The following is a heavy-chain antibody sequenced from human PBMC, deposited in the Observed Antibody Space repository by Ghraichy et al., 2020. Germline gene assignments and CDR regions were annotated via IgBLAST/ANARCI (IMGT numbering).Heavy chain of an antibody. V-gene: IGHV4-61*01. Sequence: SETLSLTCTVSGGSVSSGSYYWSWIRQPPGKGLEWIGYIYYSGSTNYNPSLKSRVTISVDTSKNQFSLKLSSVTAADTAVYYCARDGGRTLYHIYYYMDVWGKGTTVTVSS. J-gene: IGHJ6*03. CDR2: IYYSGST. CDR3: ARDGGRTLYHIYYYMDV. CDR1: GGSVSSGSYY. D-gene: IGHD3-16*01.